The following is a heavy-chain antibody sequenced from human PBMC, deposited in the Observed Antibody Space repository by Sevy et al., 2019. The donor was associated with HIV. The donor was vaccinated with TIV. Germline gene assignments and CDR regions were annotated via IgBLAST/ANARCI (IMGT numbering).Heavy chain of an antibody. CDR1: GFTFSSYA. D-gene: IGHD6-13*01. Sequence: GGSLRLSCAASGFTFSSYAMHWVRQAPGKGLEWVAVISYDGSNKYYADSVKGRFTISRDNSKNTLYLQMNSLGAEDTAVYYCARDAAAADKYAFDIWGQGTMVTVSS. CDR3: ARDAAAADKYAFDI. CDR2: ISYDGSNK. V-gene: IGHV3-30-3*01. J-gene: IGHJ3*02.